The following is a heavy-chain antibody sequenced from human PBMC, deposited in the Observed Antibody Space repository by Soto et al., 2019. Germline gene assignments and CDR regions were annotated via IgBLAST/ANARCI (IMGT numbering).Heavy chain of an antibody. CDR2: ISGSGGST. CDR1: GFTFSSYA. V-gene: IGHV3-23*01. Sequence: GESLKISCAASGFTFSSYAMSWVRQAPGKGLEWVSAISGSGGSTYYADSVKGRFTISRDNSKNTLYLQMNSLRVEDTAVYYCAKGYPGRSGMDVWGQGTTVT. CDR3: AKGYPGRSGMDV. J-gene: IGHJ6*02. D-gene: IGHD5-18*01.